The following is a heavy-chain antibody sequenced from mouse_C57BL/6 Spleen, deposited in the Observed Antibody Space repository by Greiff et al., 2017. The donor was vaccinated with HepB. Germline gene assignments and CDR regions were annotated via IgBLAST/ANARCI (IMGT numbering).Heavy chain of an antibody. Sequence: QVQLQQPGAELVKPGASVKMSCKVSGYTFTSYWITWVKRRPGQGLEWIGDIYPGSGSTNYNEKFKSKATLTVDTSSSTAYMQLSSLTSEDSAVYYCELGRGYFDVWGTGTTVTVSS. CDR1: GYTFTSYW. V-gene: IGHV1-55*01. CDR2: IYPGSGST. D-gene: IGHD4-1*01. CDR3: ELGRGYFDV. J-gene: IGHJ1*03.